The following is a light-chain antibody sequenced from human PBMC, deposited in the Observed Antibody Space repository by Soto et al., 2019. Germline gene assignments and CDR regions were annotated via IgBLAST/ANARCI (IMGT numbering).Light chain of an antibody. CDR1: QSLLQSNGYNY. J-gene: IGKJ1*01. CDR2: LGS. CDR3: MQALQTLMWP. Sequence: DIVMTQSPLSLPVTPGEPASISCRSSQSLLQSNGYNYLDWYVQKPGQSPQLLIYLGSNRASGVPDRFSGSGSGTDFTLKISRVEAEDVGVYYCMQALQTLMWPVGQGTKVDIK. V-gene: IGKV2-28*01.